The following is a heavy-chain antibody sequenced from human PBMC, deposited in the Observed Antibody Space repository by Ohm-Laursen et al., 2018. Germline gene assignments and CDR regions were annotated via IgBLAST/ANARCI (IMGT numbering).Heavy chain of an antibody. V-gene: IGHV4-4*07. D-gene: IGHD7-27*01. CDR3: ARVNSWGTYYYYSMDV. Sequence: SDTLSLTCTVSGGSFSTYYWSWIRQPAGKGLEWIGRIYSCGSTNYNPSLKSRVTMSIDTSKNQFPLKLTSVTAADTAVYYRARVNSWGTYYYYSMDVWGHGTTVTVSS. CDR2: IYSCGST. CDR1: GGSFSTYY. J-gene: IGHJ6*02.